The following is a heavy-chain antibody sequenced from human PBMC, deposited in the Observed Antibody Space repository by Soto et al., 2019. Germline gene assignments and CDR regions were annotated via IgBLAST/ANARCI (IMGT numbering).Heavy chain of an antibody. CDR3: ARDVADWGSYRSVYYYYYMDV. V-gene: IGHV3-11*01. Sequence: GGSLRLSCAASGFTFSDYYMSWIRQAPGKGLEWVSYISSSGSTIYYADSVKGRFTISRDNAKNSLYLQMNSLRAEDTAVYYCARDVADWGSYRSVYYYYYMDVWGKGTTVTVSS. CDR2: ISSSGSTI. CDR1: GFTFSDYY. J-gene: IGHJ6*03. D-gene: IGHD3-16*02.